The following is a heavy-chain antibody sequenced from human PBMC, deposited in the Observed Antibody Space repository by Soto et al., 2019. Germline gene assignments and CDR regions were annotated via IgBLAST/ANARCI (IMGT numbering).Heavy chain of an antibody. CDR3: ARHEGWTGPDQ. J-gene: IGHJ5*02. D-gene: IGHD2-8*02. CDR1: GASIGSGGW. V-gene: IGHV4-4*02. Sequence: PSETLSLTCAVSGASIGSGGWWSWVRQPPGKGLDWIAEIFHDGNTNYSPSLKSRVTISVDKSQNQFSLNVYSVTAADTAVYYCARHEGWTGPDQWGQGTLVTVSS. CDR2: IFHDGNT.